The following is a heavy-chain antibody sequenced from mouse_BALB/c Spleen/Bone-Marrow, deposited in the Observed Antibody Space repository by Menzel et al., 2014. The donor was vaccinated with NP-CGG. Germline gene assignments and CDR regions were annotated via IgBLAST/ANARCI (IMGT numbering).Heavy chain of an antibody. Sequence: QVQLHQSGAELLKPGASVMISCKATGYTFSDYWIEWVKQRPGHGLEWIGEMLPGGGSTKYKENFKGKATFTADTSCNTAYMHLRSLTSEDSAVDYCAKGGHVMDYWRQGTSVTVSS. CDR2: MLPGGGST. CDR3: AKGGHVMDY. CDR1: GYTFSDYW. V-gene: IGHV1-9*01. D-gene: IGHD1-1*02. J-gene: IGHJ4*01.